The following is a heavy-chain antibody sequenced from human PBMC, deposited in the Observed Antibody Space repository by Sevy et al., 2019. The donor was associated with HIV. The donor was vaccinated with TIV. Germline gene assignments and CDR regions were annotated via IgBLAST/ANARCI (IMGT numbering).Heavy chain of an antibody. CDR1: GFTFSSYA. Sequence: GGSLRLSCAASGFTFSSYAMSWVRQAPGKGLEWVSAISGSGGSTYYADSVKGRFTISRDNSKNTLHLQMNSLRAEDTAVYYCANDYWQLEFDYWGQGTLVTVSS. V-gene: IGHV3-23*01. J-gene: IGHJ4*02. D-gene: IGHD6-13*01. CDR2: ISGSGGST. CDR3: ANDYWQLEFDY.